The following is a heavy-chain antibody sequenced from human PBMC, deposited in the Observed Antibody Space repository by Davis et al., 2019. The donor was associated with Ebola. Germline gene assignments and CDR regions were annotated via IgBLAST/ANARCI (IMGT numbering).Heavy chain of an antibody. V-gene: IGHV4-34*01. CDR2: INHSGST. CDR3: ARLETVAGLDY. J-gene: IGHJ4*02. D-gene: IGHD6-19*01. Sequence: MPGGSLRLSCAVYGGSFSGYYWSWIRQPPGKGLEWIGEINHSGSTNYNPSLKSRVTISVDTSKNQFSLSLSAVTAADTAVYYCARLETVAGLDYWGQGTLVTVSS. CDR1: GGSFSGYY.